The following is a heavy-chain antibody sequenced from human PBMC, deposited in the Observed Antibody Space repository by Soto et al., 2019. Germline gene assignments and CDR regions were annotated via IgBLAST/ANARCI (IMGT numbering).Heavy chain of an antibody. V-gene: IGHV4-31*03. CDR2: IYYSDST. J-gene: IGHJ6*02. CDR1: GGSISGGGFY. Sequence: PSETLSLTCTVSGGSISGGGFYWSWIRQFPGKGLEWIGYIYYSDSTYYNPSLKSRVTISVDTSKNQFSLRLNSVTAADTAVYYCARFSYDFWSALGSYGMDVWRQGTTVTVSS. CDR3: ARFSYDFWSALGSYGMDV. D-gene: IGHD3-3*01.